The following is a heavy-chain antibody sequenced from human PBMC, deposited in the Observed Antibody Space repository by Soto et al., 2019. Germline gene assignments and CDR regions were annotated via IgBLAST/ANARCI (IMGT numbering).Heavy chain of an antibody. Sequence: WETPSLACTIYGGSISSYYCSWIRQTPGKGLEWIGYVYFSGSTNYNPSLKSRVLISIDTSRNQFSLKLNSVTAADTAVYYCTRDLYIGHRGHGQSNVWGQGKTGTVSS. CDR1: GGSISSYY. J-gene: IGHJ6*02. CDR2: VYFSGST. CDR3: TRDLYIGHRGHGQSNV. V-gene: IGHV4-59*01. D-gene: IGHD1-1*01.